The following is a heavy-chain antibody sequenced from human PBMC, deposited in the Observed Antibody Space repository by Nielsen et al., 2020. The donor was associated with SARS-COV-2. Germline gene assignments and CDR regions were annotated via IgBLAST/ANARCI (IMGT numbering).Heavy chain of an antibody. CDR3: AKESTPGIAMAGTWFDP. V-gene: IGHV3-21*04. CDR2: ISSSSSYI. Sequence: GESLKISCAASGFTFSSYSMNWVRQAPGKGLEWVSSISSSSSYIYYADSVKGRFTISRDNAKNSLYLQMNSLRAEDTALYYCAKESTPGIAMAGTWFDPWGQGTLVTVSS. D-gene: IGHD6-19*01. J-gene: IGHJ5*02. CDR1: GFTFSSYS.